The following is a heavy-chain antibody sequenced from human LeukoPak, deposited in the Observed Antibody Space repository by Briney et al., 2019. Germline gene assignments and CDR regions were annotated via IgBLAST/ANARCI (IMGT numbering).Heavy chain of an antibody. CDR1: GFTFSDYG. J-gene: IGHJ4*02. Sequence: GGSLRLSCAASGFTFSDYGMDWVRQAPGKGLEWISAISGSGGSTSYTDSVKSRFTISRDNTKNTLHLQMNSLRAEDTAVYYCAKSFYGRNSLIGSWGQGTLVTVSS. D-gene: IGHD4-23*01. CDR2: ISGSGGST. V-gene: IGHV3-23*01. CDR3: AKSFYGRNSLIGS.